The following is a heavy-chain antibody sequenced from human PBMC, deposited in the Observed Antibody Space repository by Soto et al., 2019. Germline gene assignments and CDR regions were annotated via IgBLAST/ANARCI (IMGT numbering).Heavy chain of an antibody. CDR1: GFTFDDYT. V-gene: IGHV3-43*01. CDR2: ISWDGGST. Sequence: HGGSLRLSCAASGFTFDDYTMHWVRQAPGKGLEWVSLISWDGGSTYYADSVKGRFTISRDNSKNSLYLQMNSLRTEDTALYYCAKDIWAGVVAGTPRLYYYYGMDVWGQGTTLTVSS. J-gene: IGHJ6*02. D-gene: IGHD6-19*01. CDR3: AKDIWAGVVAGTPRLYYYYGMDV.